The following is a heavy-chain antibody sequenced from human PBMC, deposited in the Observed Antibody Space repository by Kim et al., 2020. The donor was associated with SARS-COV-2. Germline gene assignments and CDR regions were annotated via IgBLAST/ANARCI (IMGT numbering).Heavy chain of an antibody. D-gene: IGHD5-18*01. J-gene: IGHJ6*02. Sequence: YAQKFQGRVTMTRDTSTSTVYMELSSLRSEDTAVYYCASGDTAMGYGMDVWGQGTTVTVSS. V-gene: IGHV1-46*01. CDR3: ASGDTAMGYGMDV.